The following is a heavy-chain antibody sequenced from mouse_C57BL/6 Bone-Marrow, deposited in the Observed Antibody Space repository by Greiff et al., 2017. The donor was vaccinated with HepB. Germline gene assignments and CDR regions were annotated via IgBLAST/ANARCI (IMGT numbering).Heavy chain of an antibody. Sequence: QVHVKQSGPGLVQPSQSLSITCTVSGFSLTSYGVHWVRQSPGKGLEWLGVVWSGGSTDYNAAFISRLSISKDNSKSQVFFKMNSLQDDDTAIYYCARGPFDYWGQGTTLTGSS. V-gene: IGHV2-2*01. CDR3: ARGPFDY. CDR2: VWSGGST. CDR1: GFSLTSYG. J-gene: IGHJ2*01.